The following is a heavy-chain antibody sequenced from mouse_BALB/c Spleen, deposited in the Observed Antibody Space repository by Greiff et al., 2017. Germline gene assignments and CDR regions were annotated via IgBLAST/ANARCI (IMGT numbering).Heavy chain of an antibody. CDR3: ARHEGDYFDY. CDR1: GFTFSSYA. J-gene: IGHJ2*01. Sequence: DVKLVESGGGLVKPGGSLKLSCAASGFTFSSYAMSWVRQTPEKRLEWVATISSGGGSTYYPDTVKGRFTISRDNAKNTLYLQMSSLKSEDTAMYYCARHEGDYFDYWGQGTTLTVSS. V-gene: IGHV5-12-1*01. CDR2: ISSGGGST.